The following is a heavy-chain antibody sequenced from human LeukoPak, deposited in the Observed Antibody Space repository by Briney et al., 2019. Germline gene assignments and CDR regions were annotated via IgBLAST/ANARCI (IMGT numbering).Heavy chain of an antibody. Sequence: GGSLRLSCAASGFTFSSYAMNWVRQAPGKGLEWVSIIGGSDGTTYYADSVKGRFTISRDNFQNALYLQMNSLRAEDTAVYYCARRNAAYGPFDPWGQGTLVTVLS. J-gene: IGHJ5*02. V-gene: IGHV3-23*01. D-gene: IGHD3-10*01. CDR2: IGGSDGTT. CDR1: GFTFSSYA. CDR3: ARRNAAYGPFDP.